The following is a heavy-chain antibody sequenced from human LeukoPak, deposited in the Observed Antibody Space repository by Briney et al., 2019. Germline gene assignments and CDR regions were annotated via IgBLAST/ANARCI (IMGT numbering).Heavy chain of an antibody. J-gene: IGHJ4*02. V-gene: IGHV3-7*01. CDR1: GFTFSSYW. CDR2: IKQDGSEK. Sequence: PGGSLRLSCAASGFTFSSYWMSWVRQAPGKGLEWVANIKQDGSEKYYADSVKGRFTISRDNSKNTLYLQMNSLRAEDTAVYYCAKQETPNVVVTANDYWGQGTLVTVSS. D-gene: IGHD2-21*02. CDR3: AKQETPNVVVTANDY.